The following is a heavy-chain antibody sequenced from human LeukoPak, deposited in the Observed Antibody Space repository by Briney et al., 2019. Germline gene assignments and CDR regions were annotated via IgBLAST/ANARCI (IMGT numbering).Heavy chain of an antibody. CDR2: IYTSGST. CDR1: GGSISSGSYY. Sequence: SETLSLTCTVSGGSISSGSYYWSWIRQPAGKGLEWIGRIYTSGSTNYNPSLKSRVTISVDTSKNQFSLKLSSVTAADTAVHYCARAIYGSGSYYFDYWGQGTLVTVSS. V-gene: IGHV4-61*02. J-gene: IGHJ4*02. D-gene: IGHD3-10*01. CDR3: ARAIYGSGSYYFDY.